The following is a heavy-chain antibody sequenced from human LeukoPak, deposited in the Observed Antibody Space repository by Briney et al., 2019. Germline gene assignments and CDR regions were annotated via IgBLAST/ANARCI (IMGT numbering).Heavy chain of an antibody. CDR3: ARVYYVWGSYRPTYYFDY. Sequence: SETLSLTCAVYGGSFSGYYWSWIRQPPGKGLEWIGEINHSGSTNYNPSLKSRVTISVDTSKNQFSLKLSSVTAADTAVYYCARVYYVWGSYRPTYYFDYWGQGTPVTVSS. CDR1: GGSFSGYY. D-gene: IGHD3-16*02. J-gene: IGHJ4*02. CDR2: INHSGST. V-gene: IGHV4-34*01.